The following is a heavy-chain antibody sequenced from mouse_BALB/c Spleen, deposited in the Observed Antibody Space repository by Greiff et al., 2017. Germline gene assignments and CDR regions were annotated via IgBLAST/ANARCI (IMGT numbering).Heavy chain of an antibody. CDR3: ARQGFPNYYGSSYSFFDY. V-gene: IGHV5-12-1*01. D-gene: IGHD1-1*01. CDR2: ISSGGGST. J-gene: IGHJ2*01. CDR1: GFAFSSYD. Sequence: EVKVVESGGGLVKPGGSLKLSCAASGFAFSSYDMSWVRQTPEKRLEWVAYISSGGGSTYYPDTVKGRFTISRDNAKNTLYLQMSSLKSEDTAMYYCARQGFPNYYGSSYSFFDYWGQGTTLTVSS.